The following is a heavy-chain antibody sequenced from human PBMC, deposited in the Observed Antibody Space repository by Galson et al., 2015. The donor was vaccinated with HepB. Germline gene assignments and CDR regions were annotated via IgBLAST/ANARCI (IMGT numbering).Heavy chain of an antibody. Sequence: SLRLSCAASGFTFNSYAMTWVRQAPGKGLEWVSIISDSGTSSYQKDSLKGRFTISRDNSKNTLFLELNNLRAEDTAVYYCAKGDSGTNMPGSFDHWGRGTLVTVSS. CDR3: AKGDSGTNMPGSFDH. D-gene: IGHD5-12*01. CDR1: GFTFNSYA. V-gene: IGHV3-23*01. J-gene: IGHJ4*02. CDR2: ISDSGTSS.